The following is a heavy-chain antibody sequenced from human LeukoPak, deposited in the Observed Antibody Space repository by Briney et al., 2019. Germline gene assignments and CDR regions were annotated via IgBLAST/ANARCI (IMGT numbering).Heavy chain of an antibody. CDR2: IYHSGST. J-gene: IGHJ4*02. CDR1: GGSISSGGYS. V-gene: IGHV4-30-2*01. D-gene: IGHD5-24*01. Sequence: SETLSLTCAVSGGSISSGGYSWSWIRQPPGTGLEWIGYIYHSGSTYYNPSLKSRVTISVDRSKNQFSLKLSSVTAADTAVYYCAREGDGYNFGYWGQGTLVTVSS. CDR3: AREGDGYNFGY.